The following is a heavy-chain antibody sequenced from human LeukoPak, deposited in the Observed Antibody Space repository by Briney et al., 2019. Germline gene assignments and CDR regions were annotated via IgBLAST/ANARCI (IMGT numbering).Heavy chain of an antibody. CDR2: VHLNGRT. CDR1: GGSISTTNW. D-gene: IGHD1-26*01. CDR3: ASLGYSGSRDTFDI. V-gene: IGHV4-4*02. J-gene: IGHJ3*02. Sequence: PSGTLSLTCDVSGGSISTTNWWTWVRQPPGGGLEWIGEVHLNGRTHYSPSLESRVTMSVDMSENHVSLQLTSVTAADSAVYYCASLGYSGSRDTFDIWGQGTMVTVSS.